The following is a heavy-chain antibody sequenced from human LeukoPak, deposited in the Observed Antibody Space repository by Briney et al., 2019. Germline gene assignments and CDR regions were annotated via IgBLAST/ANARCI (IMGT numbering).Heavy chain of an antibody. CDR1: GYTFTNYA. V-gene: IGHV1-3*01. Sequence: ASVKVSCKASGYTFTNYAIHWVRQAPGQRLEWMGWINAGNGDTKYSQKFQGRVTITRDTSASTAYMELSSLRSEDTAVYSCARGYCSSTSCQYYLDNWGQGTPVTVSS. CDR3: ARGYCSSTSCQYYLDN. CDR2: INAGNGDT. D-gene: IGHD2-2*01. J-gene: IGHJ4*02.